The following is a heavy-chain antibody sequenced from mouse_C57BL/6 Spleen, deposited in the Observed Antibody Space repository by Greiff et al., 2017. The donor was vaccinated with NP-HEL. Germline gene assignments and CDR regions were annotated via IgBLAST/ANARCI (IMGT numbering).Heavy chain of an antibody. CDR2: ISDGGSYT. CDR1: GFTFSSYA. CDR3: ARDRTGTALWFAY. Sequence: EVKLMESGGGLVKPGGSLKLSCAASGFTFSSYAMSWVRQTPEKRLEWVATISDGGSYTYYPDNVKGRFTISRDNAKNNLYLQMSHLKSEDTAMYYCARDRTGTALWFAYWGQGTLVTVSA. V-gene: IGHV5-4*01. J-gene: IGHJ3*01. D-gene: IGHD4-1*01.